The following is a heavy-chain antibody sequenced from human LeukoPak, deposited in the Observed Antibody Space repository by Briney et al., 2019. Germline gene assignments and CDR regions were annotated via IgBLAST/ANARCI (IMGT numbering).Heavy chain of an antibody. D-gene: IGHD6-19*01. CDR1: GFTFSSYS. CDR3: ARGAAEAGIAVAGDFDY. Sequence: GGSLRLSCAASGFTFSSYSMNWVRQAPGKGLEWVSSISSSSSYIYYADSVKGRFTISRDNAKNSLYPQMNSLRAEDTAVYYCARGAAEAGIAVAGDFDYWGQGTLVTVSS. CDR2: ISSSSSYI. J-gene: IGHJ4*02. V-gene: IGHV3-21*01.